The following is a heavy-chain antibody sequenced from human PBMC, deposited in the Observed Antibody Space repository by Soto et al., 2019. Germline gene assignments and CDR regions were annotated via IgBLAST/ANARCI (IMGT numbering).Heavy chain of an antibody. J-gene: IGHJ5*02. V-gene: IGHV4-59*08. CDR3: ARLPTVTTGGTLFYWFDP. Sequence: SETLSLTCTVSGGSISSYYLSWIRQPPGKGLEWIGYIYYSGSTNYNPSLKSRVTISVDTSKNQFSLKLSSVTAADTAVYYCARLPTVTTGGTLFYWFDPWGQGTLVTVSS. CDR1: GGSISSYY. CDR2: IYYSGST. D-gene: IGHD4-17*01.